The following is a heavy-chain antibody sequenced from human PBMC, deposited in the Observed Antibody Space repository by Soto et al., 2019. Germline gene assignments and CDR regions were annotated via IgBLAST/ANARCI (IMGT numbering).Heavy chain of an antibody. CDR2: TTGGGENT. J-gene: IGHJ5*02. CDR1: GFTFSSYA. Sequence: GGSLRLSCAASGFTFSSYAMSWVRQAPGKGLEWVSSTTGGGENTHYADSVKGRFTISRDNSMNTLSLQMNTLRVEDTAVYHCAKGRIAVAAPYNWFDPWGQGTQVTVSS. CDR3: AKGRIAVAAPYNWFDP. D-gene: IGHD6-19*01. V-gene: IGHV3-23*01.